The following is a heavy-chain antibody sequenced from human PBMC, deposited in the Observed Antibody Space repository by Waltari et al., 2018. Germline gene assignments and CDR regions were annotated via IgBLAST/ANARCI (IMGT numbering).Heavy chain of an antibody. D-gene: IGHD4-4*01. V-gene: IGHV3-30*18. Sequence: QVQLVESGGGVVQPGRSLRLSCAASGFTFSSYGMHWVRQAPGKGLEWVAVIWYDGSNKYYADSVKGRFTISRDNSKNTLYLQMNSLRAEDTAMYYCAKDSRTTVTWGVDYWGQGTLVTVSS. J-gene: IGHJ4*02. CDR2: IWYDGSNK. CDR3: AKDSRTTVTWGVDY. CDR1: GFTFSSYG.